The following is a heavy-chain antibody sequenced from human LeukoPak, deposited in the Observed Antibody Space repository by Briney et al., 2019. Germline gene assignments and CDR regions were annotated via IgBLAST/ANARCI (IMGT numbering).Heavy chain of an antibody. CDR2: ILGRGGTT. V-gene: IGHV3-23*01. CDR1: GFTFSDYA. Sequence: GGSLRLSCAASGFTFSDYATIWVRQAPGKGLEWVSVILGRGGTTFYADSVKGRLTISRDNSKNTLYLQMNDLRAEDTAVYYCVGDWFDPWGQGTLVTVSS. J-gene: IGHJ5*02. CDR3: VGDWFDP.